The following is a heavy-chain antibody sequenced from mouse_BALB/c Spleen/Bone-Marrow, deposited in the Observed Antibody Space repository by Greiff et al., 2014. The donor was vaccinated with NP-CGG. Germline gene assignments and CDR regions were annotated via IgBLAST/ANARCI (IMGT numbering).Heavy chain of an antibody. CDR3: ARQRGGGYYGFFAY. J-gene: IGHJ3*01. CDR1: GFTFSSYG. CDR2: ISSGDGYT. Sequence: EVQVVESGGALVKPGGSLKLSCAASGFTFSSYGMSWVRQTPDKRLEWVATISSGDGYTYYPDSVKGRFTISRDNAKNTLYLQMSSLTSEDSAMYYCARQRGGGYYGFFAYWGQGTLDTVSA. V-gene: IGHV5-6*01. D-gene: IGHD1-1*01.